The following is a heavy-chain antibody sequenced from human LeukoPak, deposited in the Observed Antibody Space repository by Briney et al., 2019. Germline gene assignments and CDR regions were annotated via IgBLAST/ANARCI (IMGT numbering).Heavy chain of an antibody. D-gene: IGHD5-12*01. CDR2: INPKSGGT. V-gene: IGHV1-2*02. Sequence: GASVKVSCKASGYTFTGYYIHWVRQAPGQGLEWMGWINPKSGGTEYAQKFRGRVTMTRDTTVNTAYMDLNRLRSDDTAVYYCARAMGSRYSGYDTIGYWGQGTLVTVSS. J-gene: IGHJ4*02. CDR3: ARAMGSRYSGYDTIGY. CDR1: GYTFTGYY.